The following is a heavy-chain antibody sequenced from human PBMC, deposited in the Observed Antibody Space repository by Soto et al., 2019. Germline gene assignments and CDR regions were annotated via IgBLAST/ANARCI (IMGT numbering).Heavy chain of an antibody. CDR3: ARLRTMLRGVPYYYYGMDV. V-gene: IGHV5-51*01. CDR1: GYSFTSYW. D-gene: IGHD3-10*01. CDR2: IYPGDSDT. J-gene: IGHJ6*02. Sequence: GESLKISCKGSGYSFTSYWIGWVRQMPGKGLEWMGIIYPGDSDTRYSPSFQGQVTISADKSISTAYLQWSSLKASDTAMYHCARLRTMLRGVPYYYYGMDVWGQGTTVTVSS.